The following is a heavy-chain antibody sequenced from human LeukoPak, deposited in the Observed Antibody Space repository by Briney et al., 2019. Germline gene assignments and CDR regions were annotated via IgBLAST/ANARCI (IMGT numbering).Heavy chain of an antibody. J-gene: IGHJ3*02. CDR3: ARAGWELLFGAFDI. CDR1: GGSISSYY. D-gene: IGHD1-26*01. V-gene: IGHV4-59*01. Sequence: PSETLSLTCTVSGGSISSYYWSWIRQPPGKGLEWIGYIYYSGSTNYNPSLKSRVTISVDTSKNQFSLKLSSVTAADTAVYYCARAGWELLFGAFDIWGQGTMVTVPS. CDR2: IYYSGST.